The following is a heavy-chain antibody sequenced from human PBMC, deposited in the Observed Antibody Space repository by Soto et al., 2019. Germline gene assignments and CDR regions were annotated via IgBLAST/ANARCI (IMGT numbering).Heavy chain of an antibody. J-gene: IGHJ5*02. CDR1: GGSISSSSYY. CDR2: IYYSGST. CDR3: ARDVVVPAAMLGYNWFDP. Sequence: QLQLQESGPGLVKPSETLSLTCTVSGGSISSSSYYWGWIRQPPGKGLEWIGSIYYSGSTYYNPSLMRRFTLSVDTSKNQCSLKLSSVTAADTAVYYCARDVVVPAAMLGYNWFDPWGQGTLVTVSS. D-gene: IGHD2-2*01. V-gene: IGHV4-39*02.